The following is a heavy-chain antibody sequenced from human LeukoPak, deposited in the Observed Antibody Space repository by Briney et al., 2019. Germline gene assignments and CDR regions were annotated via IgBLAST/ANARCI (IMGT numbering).Heavy chain of an antibody. V-gene: IGHV3-21*01. CDR2: ISSSSSYI. D-gene: IGHD6-19*01. CDR3: ARDSAGGSSGFDY. CDR1: GFTFSSYS. Sequence: GGSLRLSCAASGFTFSSYSMNWVRQAPGKRLEWVSSISSSSSYIYYADSVKGRFTISRDNAKNSLYLQMNSLRAEDTAVYYCARDSAGGSSGFDYWGQGTLVTVSS. J-gene: IGHJ4*02.